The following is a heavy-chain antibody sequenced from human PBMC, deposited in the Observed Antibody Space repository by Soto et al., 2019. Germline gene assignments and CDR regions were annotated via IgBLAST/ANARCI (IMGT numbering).Heavy chain of an antibody. J-gene: IGHJ4*02. Sequence: GGSLRLSCAASGFTFSSHWMSWVRQAPGKGLEWVSYIGSTSRDIYSADSVKGRFSISRDNAKNSLYLQMNNLRAGDTAVYYCALNFGDYFDSWGQGALVTVSS. V-gene: IGHV3-21*01. D-gene: IGHD3-10*01. CDR3: ALNFGDYFDS. CDR2: IGSTSRDI. CDR1: GFTFSSHW.